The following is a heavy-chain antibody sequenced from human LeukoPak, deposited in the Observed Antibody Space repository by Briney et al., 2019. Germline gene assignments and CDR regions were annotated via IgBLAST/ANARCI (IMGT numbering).Heavy chain of an antibody. D-gene: IGHD3-10*01. J-gene: IGHJ5*02. V-gene: IGHV3-74*01. Sequence: PGRSLRLSCAASGFTFDDYAMHWVRQAPGKGLVCVSRINTDGSSTSYADSVKGRFTISRDNTKNTLYLQMNSLRAEDTAVYYCAGSGSSSNWFDPWGQGTLVTVSS. CDR2: INTDGSST. CDR1: GFTFDDYA. CDR3: AGSGSSSNWFDP.